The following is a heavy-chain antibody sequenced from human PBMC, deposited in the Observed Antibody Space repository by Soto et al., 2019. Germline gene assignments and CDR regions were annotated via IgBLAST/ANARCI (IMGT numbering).Heavy chain of an antibody. D-gene: IGHD3-22*01. Sequence: PEESLKISCRVSGYSFTSYWISWVRQMPGKGLEWMGRIDPTDSYANYSPSFQGHVTFSVDRSINTAYLQWSSLKAPDTAVYYCAILNSRHGTNGQLDYWGQATLVTVSS. V-gene: IGHV5-10-1*01. CDR2: IDPTDSYA. CDR1: GYSFTSYW. J-gene: IGHJ4*02. CDR3: AILNSRHGTNGQLDY.